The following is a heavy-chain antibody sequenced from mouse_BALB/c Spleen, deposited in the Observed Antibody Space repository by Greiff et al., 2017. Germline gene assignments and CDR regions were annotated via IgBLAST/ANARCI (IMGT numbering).Heavy chain of an antibody. CDR3: ARKGHGNYSAWFAY. J-gene: IGHJ3*01. CDR1: GFNIKDYY. V-gene: IGHV14-1*02. D-gene: IGHD2-1*01. Sequence: EVQLQQSGAELVRPGALVKLSCKASGFNIKDYYMHWVKQRPEQGLEWIGWIDPENGNTIYDPKFQGKASITADTSSNTAYLQLSSLTSEDTAVYYCARKGHGNYSAWFAYWGQGTLVTVSA. CDR2: IDPENGNT.